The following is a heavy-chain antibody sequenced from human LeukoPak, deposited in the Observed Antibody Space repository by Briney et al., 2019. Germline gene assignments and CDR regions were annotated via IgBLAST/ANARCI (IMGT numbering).Heavy chain of an antibody. CDR1: GYTFTSYY. D-gene: IGHD3-22*01. Sequence: ASVTVSCKASGYTFTSYYMHWVRQAPGQGLEWMGWINPNSGGTNYAQKFQGRVTMTRDTSISTAYMELSRLRSDDTAVYYCARDFHIKGYYYDSSGYYDSVYWGQGTLVTVSS. V-gene: IGHV1-2*02. CDR3: ARDFHIKGYYYDSSGYYDSVY. CDR2: INPNSGGT. J-gene: IGHJ4*02.